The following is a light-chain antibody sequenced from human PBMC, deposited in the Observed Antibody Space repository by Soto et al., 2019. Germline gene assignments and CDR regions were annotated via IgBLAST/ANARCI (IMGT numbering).Light chain of an antibody. CDR1: QTISSL. V-gene: IGKV1-5*03. J-gene: IGKJ4*01. CDR3: QHYNGYSGA. CDR2: KAS. Sequence: DIQRTQSPSTLSDSVADRVTITRRASQTISSLLAWYQHKPGKALKLLIYKASTLKSGVPPGFSGSGSGTEFPLTISTLQPEGFATYYGQHYNGYSGAFGKGAKV.